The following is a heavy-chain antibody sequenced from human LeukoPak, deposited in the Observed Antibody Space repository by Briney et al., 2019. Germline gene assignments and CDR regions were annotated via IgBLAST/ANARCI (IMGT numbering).Heavy chain of an antibody. CDR2: FDPEDGET. V-gene: IGHV1-24*01. J-gene: IGHJ3*02. D-gene: IGHD1-26*01. Sequence: ASVKVSCKVSGYTLTELSMHWVRQAPGKGLEWMGGFDPEDGETIYAQKFQGRVTMTEDTSTDTAYMELSSLRSEDTAVYYCATGVVGAIPFAFDIWGQGTMVTVSS. CDR1: GYTLTELS. CDR3: ATGVVGAIPFAFDI.